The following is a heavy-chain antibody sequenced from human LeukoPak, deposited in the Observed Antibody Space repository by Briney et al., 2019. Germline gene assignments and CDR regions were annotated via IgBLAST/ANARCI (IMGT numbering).Heavy chain of an antibody. CDR1: GGSISNGGYY. V-gene: IGHV4-31*03. D-gene: IGHD1-14*01. CDR2: IYDSGTT. J-gene: IGHJ4*02. CDR3: ARGGDRRGFDY. Sequence: SQTLSLTCTVSGGSISNGGYYWSWIRQHPGKGLEWIGYIYDSGTTYYNPALQSRVTISVDTSDNQFSLKLRSLTAADTAVYYCARGGDRRGFDYWGQGTLSPS.